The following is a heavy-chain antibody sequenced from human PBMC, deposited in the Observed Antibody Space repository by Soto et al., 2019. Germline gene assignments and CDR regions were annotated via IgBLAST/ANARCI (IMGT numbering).Heavy chain of an antibody. Sequence: SVPTLVNPTQTLTLTCIFSGFSLSTSEVGVGWIRHSPGKALEWLALIYWNDDKAYSPSLKSRLTITKDTSKNQLLLTMTNMDTVDTATYSCAHIIGLGEYYFDYCAQGTLVTVSS. J-gene: IGHJ4*02. D-gene: IGHD3-16*01. CDR3: AHIIGLGEYYFDY. CDR1: GFSLSTSEVG. CDR2: IYWNDDK. V-gene: IGHV2-5*01.